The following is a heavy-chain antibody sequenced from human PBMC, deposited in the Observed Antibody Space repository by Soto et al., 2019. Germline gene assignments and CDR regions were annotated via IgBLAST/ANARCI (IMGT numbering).Heavy chain of an antibody. V-gene: IGHV3-74*01. J-gene: IGHJ4*02. D-gene: IGHD2-21*02. CDR3: IRGSSAVVTHRLFDH. CDR1: GFTFSTYC. CDR2: INNDGSST. Sequence: EVQLVESGGGLVQPGGSLRLSCTASGFTFSTYCMHWVRQAPGKGLVWVARINNDGSSTNYADSVKGRFTISRDIAKNTLYLQMNSLRGEDTAVYYCIRGSSAVVTHRLFDHWGQGTLVTVSS.